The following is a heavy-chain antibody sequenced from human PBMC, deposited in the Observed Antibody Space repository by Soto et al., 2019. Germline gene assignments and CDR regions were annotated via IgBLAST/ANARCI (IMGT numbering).Heavy chain of an antibody. V-gene: IGHV1-46*01. D-gene: IGHD3-22*01. CDR3: GQLAVYYDSSGAFGI. Sequence: QVQLVQSGAEVKKPGASVKVSCKASGYTFTSYYMHWVRQAPGQGLEWMGIINPSGGSTSYAQKSQGRVTMTRDTSTSTVYMELSSLRSEDTAVYYCGQLAVYYDSSGAFGIWGQGTTVTVSS. CDR2: INPSGGST. J-gene: IGHJ3*02. CDR1: GYTFTSYY.